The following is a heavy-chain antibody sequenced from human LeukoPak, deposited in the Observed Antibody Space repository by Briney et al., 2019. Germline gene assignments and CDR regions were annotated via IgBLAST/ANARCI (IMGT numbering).Heavy chain of an antibody. Sequence: GESLRLSCAASGFTFGSYWMSWVRQAPGKGLEWVANIKQDGSEKYYVDSVKGRFTISRDNAKNSLYLQMNSLRAEDTAVYYCARVVAVAGLYYFDYWGQGTLVTVSS. V-gene: IGHV3-7*01. CDR3: ARVVAVAGLYYFDY. J-gene: IGHJ4*02. CDR2: IKQDGSEK. CDR1: GFTFGSYW. D-gene: IGHD6-19*01.